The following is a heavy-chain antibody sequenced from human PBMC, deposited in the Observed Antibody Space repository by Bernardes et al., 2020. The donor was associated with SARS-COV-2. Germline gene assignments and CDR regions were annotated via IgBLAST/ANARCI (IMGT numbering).Heavy chain of an antibody. CDR2: ISWNSFKM. CDR1: GLSVEDYA. Sequence: GGSLRLSCVGSGLSVEDYAMHWVRQSPGKGLEWVSSISWNSFKMGYADSVKGRFTISRDNFRNTLFLQINVVRGEDTATYYCARATETNCANRICDGRWFEPWGQGTLVTVSP. CDR3: ARATETNCANRICDGRWFEP. J-gene: IGHJ5*02. V-gene: IGHV3-9*01. D-gene: IGHD2-8*01.